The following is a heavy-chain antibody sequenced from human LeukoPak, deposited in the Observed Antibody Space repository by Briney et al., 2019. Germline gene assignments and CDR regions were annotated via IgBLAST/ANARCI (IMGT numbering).Heavy chain of an antibody. CDR2: ISYDGGKK. CDR3: AKGKQQWWTFDALDI. D-gene: IGHD2-8*01. CDR1: GFTFSTYG. V-gene: IGHV3-30*18. Sequence: GGSLRLSCAASGFTFSTYGMHWVRQAPATGLELVALISYDGGKKYYAHSVKGRFTIYRDNSKNTLYLQINSLIPDDTDVYYCAKGKQQWWTFDALDIWGQGTTVTVSS. J-gene: IGHJ3*02.